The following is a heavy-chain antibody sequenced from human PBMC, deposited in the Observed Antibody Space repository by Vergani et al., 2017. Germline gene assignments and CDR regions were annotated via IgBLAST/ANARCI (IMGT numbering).Heavy chain of an antibody. V-gene: IGHV4-34*01. D-gene: IGHD4-11*01. CDR1: GGSFTSYH. CDR2: IDHTGRP. Sequence: QVQLQQWGGGLLKPSETLSLTCVVNGGSFTSYHWTWIRQSPGEGLEWVGDIDHTGRPDYNPSLKSRLTMSVDKSRNKFSLTVNSVTATDTAIYFCARVNTETNGHLYYYYYMDVWGQGTAVTVS. CDR3: ARVNTETNGHLYYYYYMDV. J-gene: IGHJ6*03.